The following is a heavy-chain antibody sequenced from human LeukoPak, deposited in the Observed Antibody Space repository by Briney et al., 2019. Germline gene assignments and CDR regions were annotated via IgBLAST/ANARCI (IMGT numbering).Heavy chain of an antibody. D-gene: IGHD2-15*01. CDR2: IYPDDSDA. V-gene: IGHV5-51*01. CDR1: GYRFTNYW. CDR3: ASTVVIAATASEDAFDI. Sequence: GESLKISCKGSGYRFTNYWIGWVRQMPGKGLEWMGIIYPDDSDARYSPSFQGQVTISADKSISTAYLQWSSLEASDTAMYYCASTVVIAATASEDAFDIWGQGTMVTVSS. J-gene: IGHJ3*02.